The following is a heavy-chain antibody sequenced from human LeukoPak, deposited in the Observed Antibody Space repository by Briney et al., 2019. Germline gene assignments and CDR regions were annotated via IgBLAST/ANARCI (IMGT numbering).Heavy chain of an antibody. Sequence: ASVKVSCKASGGTFSSYAISWVRQAPGQGLEWMGWISAYNGNTNYAQKLQGRVTMTTDTSTSTAYMELRSLRSDDTAVYYCAREFGLLWFGESFNYFDYWGQGTLVTVSS. V-gene: IGHV1-18*01. CDR3: AREFGLLWFGESFNYFDY. CDR2: ISAYNGNT. J-gene: IGHJ4*02. D-gene: IGHD3-10*01. CDR1: GGTFSSYA.